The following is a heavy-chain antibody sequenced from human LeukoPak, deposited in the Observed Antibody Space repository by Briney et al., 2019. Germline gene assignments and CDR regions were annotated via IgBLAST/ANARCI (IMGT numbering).Heavy chain of an antibody. CDR1: GFTLSDYY. V-gene: IGHV3-11*04. J-gene: IGHJ4*02. D-gene: IGHD6-19*01. CDR3: ARDKYNSGAYGDFDH. CDR2: ISSRGDAI. Sequence: PGGSLRLSCAASGFTLSDYYMTWIRQAPGKGLEWVSYISSRGDAIYYADSVKGRFTISRDNGKNSLYLQMNSLRAEDTAVYYCARDKYNSGAYGDFDHWGQGTLVTASS.